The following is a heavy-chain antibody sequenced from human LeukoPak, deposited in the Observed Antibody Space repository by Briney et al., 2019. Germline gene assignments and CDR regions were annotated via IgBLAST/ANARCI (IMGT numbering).Heavy chain of an antibody. Sequence: PGRSLRLSCAASGFSISSYGMHWVRQAPGKGLEWLTVISYGGNTIYYADSVKGRFTISRDNSKNTLYLQMNSLRIEDTAVYYCAKDLSVVGAHDSFDVWGQGTMVTVSS. CDR3: AKDLSVVGAHDSFDV. CDR2: ISYGGNTI. V-gene: IGHV3-30*18. CDR1: GFSISSYG. J-gene: IGHJ3*01. D-gene: IGHD1-26*01.